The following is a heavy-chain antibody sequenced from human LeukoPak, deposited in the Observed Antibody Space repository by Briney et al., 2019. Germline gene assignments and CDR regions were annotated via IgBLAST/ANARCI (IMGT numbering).Heavy chain of an antibody. V-gene: IGHV4-59*01. Sequence: SETLSLTCTVSGGSISSYYWSWIRQPPGKGLEWIGYIYYSGSTNYNPSLKSRVTISVDTSKNQFSLKLSFVTAADTAVYYCARESDYGDAFDIWGQGTMVTVSS. CDR1: GGSISSYY. D-gene: IGHD4-17*01. CDR3: ARESDYGDAFDI. CDR2: IYYSGST. J-gene: IGHJ3*02.